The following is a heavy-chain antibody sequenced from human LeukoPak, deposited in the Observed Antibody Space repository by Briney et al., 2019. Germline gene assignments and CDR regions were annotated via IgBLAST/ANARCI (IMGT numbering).Heavy chain of an antibody. CDR2: ISSSNSYI. CDR1: GLVVSTYP. CDR3: ARDQGLLVVAGRFGY. V-gene: IGHV3-21*01. Sequence: GGSLRLSCAASGLVVSTYPMNWVRQAPGKGLEWVSSISSSNSYIYNADSVKGRFTISRDNAKNSLYLQMNSLRAEDTAVYYCARDQGLLVVAGRFGYWGQGTLVTVSS. D-gene: IGHD6-19*01. J-gene: IGHJ4*02.